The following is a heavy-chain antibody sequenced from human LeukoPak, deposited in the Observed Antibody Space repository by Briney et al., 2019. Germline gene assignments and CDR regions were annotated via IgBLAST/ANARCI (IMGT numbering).Heavy chain of an antibody. J-gene: IGHJ4*02. D-gene: IGHD6-19*01. Sequence: SETLSLTCTGPGGSISSYYWSWIRQPPGKGLEWIGYIYYSGSTNYNPSLKSRVTISVDTSKNQFSLKLSSVTAADTAVYYCARGIAVAGNFDYWGQGTLVTVSS. CDR3: ARGIAVAGNFDY. V-gene: IGHV4-59*01. CDR2: IYYSGST. CDR1: GGSISSYY.